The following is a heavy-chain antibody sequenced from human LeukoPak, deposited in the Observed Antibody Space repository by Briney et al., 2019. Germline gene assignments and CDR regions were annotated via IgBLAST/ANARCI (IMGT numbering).Heavy chain of an antibody. CDR2: IYYSGST. V-gene: IGHV4-59*08. CDR3: ARLEMATITYDY. CDR1: GGPISSYY. J-gene: IGHJ4*02. Sequence: SETLSLTCTVSGGPISSYYWSWIRQPPGKGLEWIGYIYYSGSTNYNPSLKSRVTISVDTSKNQFSLKLSSVTAADTAVYYCARLEMATITYDYWGQGTLVTVS. D-gene: IGHD5-12*01.